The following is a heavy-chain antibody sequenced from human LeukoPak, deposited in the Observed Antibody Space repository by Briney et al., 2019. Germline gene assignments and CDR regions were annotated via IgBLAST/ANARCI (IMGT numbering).Heavy chain of an antibody. V-gene: IGHV1-18*01. Sequence: ASVKVSCKASGYTFTSYEISWVRQAPGQGLEWMGWISTYTGDTNSAQKLQGRVTMTTDTITTKAYMELRRLRWQDTDTYYYSPSPINGYSSGWYSFDYWGQGALVTVSS. CDR3: SPSPINGYSSGWYSFDY. CDR2: ISTYTGDT. D-gene: IGHD6-19*01. CDR1: GYTFTSYE. J-gene: IGHJ4*02.